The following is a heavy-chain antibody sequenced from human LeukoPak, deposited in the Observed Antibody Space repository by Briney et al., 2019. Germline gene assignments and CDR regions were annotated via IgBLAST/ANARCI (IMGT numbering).Heavy chain of an antibody. J-gene: IGHJ4*02. V-gene: IGHV1-8*03. D-gene: IGHD2-15*01. Sequence: VASVKVSCKASGYTFTNYDINWVRQATGQGLEWMGWMNPNIGNTGYAQKFQGRVTIARNTSISTAYMELSSLRSEDTAVYYCAREVTPYYWGQGTLVTVSS. CDR2: MNPNIGNT. CDR3: AREVTPYY. CDR1: GYTFTNYD.